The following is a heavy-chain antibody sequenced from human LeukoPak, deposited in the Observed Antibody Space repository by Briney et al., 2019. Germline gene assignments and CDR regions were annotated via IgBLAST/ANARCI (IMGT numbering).Heavy chain of an antibody. Sequence: GGSLRLSCAASGFTFSRYSMNWVRQAPGKGLEWVSSISGSSSYIYYADSVKGRFTISRDNAKNSLYLQMNSLRAEDTAVYYCARYGDSSVYYSADAFDIWGQGTMVTVSS. J-gene: IGHJ3*02. CDR1: GFTFSRYS. CDR2: ISGSSSYI. CDR3: ARYGDSSVYYSADAFDI. D-gene: IGHD3-22*01. V-gene: IGHV3-21*01.